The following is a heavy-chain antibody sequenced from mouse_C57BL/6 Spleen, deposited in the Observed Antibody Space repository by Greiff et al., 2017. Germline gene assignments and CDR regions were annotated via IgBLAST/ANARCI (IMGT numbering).Heavy chain of an antibody. CDR1: GYTFTSYT. Sequence: VQLQQSGAELARPGASVKMSCKASGYTFTSYTMHWVKQRPGQGLEWIGYINPSSGYTKYNQKFKDKATLTADKSSSTAYMQLSSLTSEDSAVYYCAKPGGNAMDYWGQGTSVTVSS. CDR2: INPSSGYT. J-gene: IGHJ4*01. V-gene: IGHV1-4*01. CDR3: AKPGGNAMDY.